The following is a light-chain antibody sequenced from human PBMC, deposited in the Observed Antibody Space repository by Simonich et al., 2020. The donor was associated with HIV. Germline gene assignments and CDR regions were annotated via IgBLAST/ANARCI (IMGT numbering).Light chain of an antibody. J-gene: IGLJ3*02. CDR3: SSYTSSSTWV. CDR2: DVR. Sequence: QSALTQPASVSGSPGQSITISCTGTSGDVGGSNYVSWYHQHPGQAPKLIIYDVRKRPSCVTNRFSGSKSGNTASLTISGLQAEDEADYYCSSYTSSSTWVFGGGTKLTVL. CDR1: SGDVGGSNY. V-gene: IGLV2-14*01.